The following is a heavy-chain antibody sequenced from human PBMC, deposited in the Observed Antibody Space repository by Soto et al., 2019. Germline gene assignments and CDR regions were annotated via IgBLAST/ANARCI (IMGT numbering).Heavy chain of an antibody. CDR3: ARAPYSNAWYRFDL. J-gene: IGHJ4*02. D-gene: IGHD4-4*01. Sequence: QLVESGGGLVQPGGSLRLSCEASGFTFSGYWMSWVRQAPGKGLEWVADIKHDGSVQYYVDSVKGRFTISRDNAKKLLYLQMNGLGAEDTALYYCARAPYSNAWYRFDLWGQGTLVTVSS. V-gene: IGHV3-7*03. CDR2: IKHDGSVQ. CDR1: GFTFSGYW.